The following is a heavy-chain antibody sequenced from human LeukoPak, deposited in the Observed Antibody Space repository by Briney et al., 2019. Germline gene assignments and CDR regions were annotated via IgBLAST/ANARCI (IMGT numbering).Heavy chain of an antibody. Sequence: GGSLRLSCAASGFTFSSYAMRWVRQAPGKGLEWVSSITGSSASTYYADSVKGRFTISRDNSKNTLYLQMNSLRAEDTAVYYCARGDYYGSPFDYWGQGTLVTVSS. CDR3: ARGDYYGSPFDY. CDR2: ITGSSAST. D-gene: IGHD3-10*01. J-gene: IGHJ4*02. V-gene: IGHV3-23*01. CDR1: GFTFSSYA.